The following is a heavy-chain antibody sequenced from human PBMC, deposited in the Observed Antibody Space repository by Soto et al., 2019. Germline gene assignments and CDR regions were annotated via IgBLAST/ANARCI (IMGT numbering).Heavy chain of an antibody. CDR3: ARAINDFWSGFSYYFDS. CDR1: GGSISSGGNY. D-gene: IGHD3-3*01. Sequence: SSETLSLTCTVSGGSISSGGNYWTWVRQYPGKGLEWIGYMYYSGITYHNPSLKSRIIISVDTSKNQFSLSLSSVTAADTAMYYCARAINDFWSGFSYYFDSWGPGPLVTVSS. J-gene: IGHJ4*02. CDR2: MYYSGIT. V-gene: IGHV4-31*03.